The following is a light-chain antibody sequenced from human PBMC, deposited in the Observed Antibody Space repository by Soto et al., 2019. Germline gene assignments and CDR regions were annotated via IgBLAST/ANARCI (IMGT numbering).Light chain of an antibody. V-gene: IGKV1-5*03. Sequence: DIQITQSPSTLSGSVGDRVTITCRASQTISSWLAWYQQKPGKAPKLLIYKASTLKSGVPSRFSGSGSGTEFTLTISSLQPDDFATYYCQQYNSVSLLTFGGGTKVDI. CDR2: KAS. CDR1: QTISSW. CDR3: QQYNSVSLLT. J-gene: IGKJ4*01.